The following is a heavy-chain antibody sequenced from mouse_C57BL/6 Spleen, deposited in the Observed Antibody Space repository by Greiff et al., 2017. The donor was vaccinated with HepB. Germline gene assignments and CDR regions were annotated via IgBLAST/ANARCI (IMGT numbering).Heavy chain of an antibody. D-gene: IGHD1-1*01. Sequence: VQLQQSGAELVRPGASVKLSCTASGFNIKDDYMHWVKQRPEQGLEWIGWIDPENGDTEYASKFQGKATITADTSSNTAYLQLSSLISEDTAVYYCTPYGSSYGYFDVWGTGTTVTVSS. J-gene: IGHJ1*03. CDR2: IDPENGDT. V-gene: IGHV14-4*01. CDR3: TPYGSSYGYFDV. CDR1: GFNIKDDY.